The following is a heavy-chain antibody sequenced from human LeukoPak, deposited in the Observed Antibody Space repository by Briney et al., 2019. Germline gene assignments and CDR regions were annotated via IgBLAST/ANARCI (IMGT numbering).Heavy chain of an antibody. D-gene: IGHD3-22*01. CDR2: INPSGGST. J-gene: IGHJ4*02. V-gene: IGHV1-46*01. CDR1: GYTFTSHY. Sequence: ASVKVSCKASGYTFTSHYMHWVRQAPEQGLEWMGIINPSGGSTSYAQKFQGRVTITRNTSISTAYMELSSLRSEDTAVYYCARGLTYYYDSSGYFDRREYYFDYWGQGTLVTVSS. CDR3: ARGLTYYYDSSGYFDRREYYFDY.